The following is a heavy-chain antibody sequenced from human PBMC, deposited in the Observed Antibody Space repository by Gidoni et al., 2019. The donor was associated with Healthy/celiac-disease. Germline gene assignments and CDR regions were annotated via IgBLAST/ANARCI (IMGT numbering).Heavy chain of an antibody. V-gene: IGHV3-30-3*01. CDR2: LSYDGSNT. Sequence: QVQLVESGGGVVQPGRSLRLSGGAAGVTFSSYAMHWVRQAPGKGLEWVAVLSYDGSNTYYADSVKGRFTISRDNSKNTLYLQMNSLRAEDTAVYYCARGGPVVVITYLDYWGQGTLVTVSS. J-gene: IGHJ4*02. CDR3: ARGGPVVVITYLDY. CDR1: GVTFSSYA. D-gene: IGHD3-22*01.